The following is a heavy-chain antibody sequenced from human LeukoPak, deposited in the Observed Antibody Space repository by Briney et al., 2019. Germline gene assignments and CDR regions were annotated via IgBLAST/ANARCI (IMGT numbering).Heavy chain of an antibody. Sequence: SETLSLTCTVSGGSISSYYWSWIRQPAGKGLEWIGRIYTSGSTNYNPSRTSRVTMSVDTSKNQFSLKLSSVPAADTAVYYCARGRPDYDAFDIWGQGTMVTVSS. CDR1: GGSISSYY. D-gene: IGHD6-6*01. J-gene: IGHJ3*02. V-gene: IGHV4-4*07. CDR2: IYTSGST. CDR3: ARGRPDYDAFDI.